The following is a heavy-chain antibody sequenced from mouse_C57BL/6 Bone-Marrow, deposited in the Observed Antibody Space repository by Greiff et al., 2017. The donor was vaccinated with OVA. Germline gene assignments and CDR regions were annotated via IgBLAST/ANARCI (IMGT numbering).Heavy chain of an antibody. CDR2: IYPRSGNT. J-gene: IGHJ3*01. Sequence: QVQLQQSGAELARPGASVKLSCKASGYTFTSYGISWVKQRTGQGLEWIGEIYPRSGNTYYNEKLKGKATLTADKSSSPAYMELRSLTSEDSAVYVCAREGNYGSSQGAWFAYWGQGTLVTVSA. D-gene: IGHD1-1*01. CDR1: GYTFTSYG. CDR3: AREGNYGSSQGAWFAY. V-gene: IGHV1-81*01.